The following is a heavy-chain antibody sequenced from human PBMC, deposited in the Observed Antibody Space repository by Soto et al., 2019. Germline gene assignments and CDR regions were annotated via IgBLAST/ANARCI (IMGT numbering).Heavy chain of an antibody. CDR3: AGRRFWSGYYAPYYYYGMDV. J-gene: IGHJ6*02. CDR2: INHSGST. CDR1: GGSFSGYD. V-gene: IGHV4-34*01. D-gene: IGHD3-3*01. Sequence: SETLSLTCAVYGGSFSGYDWSWIRQPPGKGLEWVGEINHSGSTNYNPSLKSRVTISVDTSKNQFSLKLSSVTAADTAVYYCAGRRFWSGYYAPYYYYGMDVWGQGTTVTVSS.